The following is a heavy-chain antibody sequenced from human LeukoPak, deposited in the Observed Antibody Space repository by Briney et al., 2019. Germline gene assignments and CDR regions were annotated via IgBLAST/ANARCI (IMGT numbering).Heavy chain of an antibody. D-gene: IGHD4-11*01. CDR1: GYTFTSYD. Sequence: ASVKVSCKASGYTFTSYDIPWVRQAPGQGLEWMGWISAYNGNTNYAQKLQGRVTMTTDTSTSTVYMELRSLRSDDTAVFYCARSRSNGVTDYWGQGTLVTVFS. J-gene: IGHJ4*02. V-gene: IGHV1-18*01. CDR2: ISAYNGNT. CDR3: ARSRSNGVTDY.